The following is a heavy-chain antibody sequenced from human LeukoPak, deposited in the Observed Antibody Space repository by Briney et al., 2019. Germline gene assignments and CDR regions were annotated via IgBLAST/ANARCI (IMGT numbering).Heavy chain of an antibody. J-gene: IGHJ6*02. V-gene: IGHV3-23*01. CDR1: GFTFSSYA. Sequence: GGSLRVSCAASGFTFSSYAMSWVRQAPGKGVEWVSAISGSGGSTYYADSVKGRFTISRDNSKNTLYLQMNSLRAEDTAVYYCAKGLGYDILNGMDVWGQGTTVTVSS. CDR3: AKGLGYDILNGMDV. CDR2: ISGSGGST. D-gene: IGHD3-9*01.